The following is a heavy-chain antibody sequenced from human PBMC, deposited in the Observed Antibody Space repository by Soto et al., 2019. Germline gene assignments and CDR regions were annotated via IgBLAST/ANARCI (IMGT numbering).Heavy chain of an antibody. J-gene: IGHJ4*02. CDR3: AKNQPSWATRAAFDY. Sequence: GGSLRLSCAASGFTFINYAMNWVRQAPGKGLEWVSGISGGSGDSTFYADSVKGRFTISRDNSKNTLHLQMNSLRTEDTAVYYCAKNQPSWATRAAFDYWGQGTLVTVSS. D-gene: IGHD2-2*01. CDR1: GFTFINYA. V-gene: IGHV3-23*01. CDR2: ISGGSGDST.